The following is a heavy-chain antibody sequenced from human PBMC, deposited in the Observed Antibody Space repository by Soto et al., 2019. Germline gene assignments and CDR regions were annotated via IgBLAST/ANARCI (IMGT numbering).Heavy chain of an antibody. Sequence: PSETLSLTCTVSGDSISSSSDYWGWIRQPPGKGLEWIGNMYSSGSPYYNPSLKSRVTISVDTSNNQFSLKLSSVTAADTAVYYCARGRIQLWYPFDYWGQGTLVTVSS. CDR1: GDSISSSSDY. V-gene: IGHV4-39*07. J-gene: IGHJ4*02. D-gene: IGHD5-18*01. CDR2: MYSSGSP. CDR3: ARGRIQLWYPFDY.